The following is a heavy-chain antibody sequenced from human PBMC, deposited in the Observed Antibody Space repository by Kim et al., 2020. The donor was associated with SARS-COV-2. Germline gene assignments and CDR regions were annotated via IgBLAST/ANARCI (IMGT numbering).Heavy chain of an antibody. CDR3: ARALGAQTPDDAFDI. V-gene: IGHV1-46*01. CDR2: INPSGGST. Sequence: ASVKVSCKASGYTFTSYYMHWVRQAPGQGLEWMGIINPSGGSTSYAQKFQGRVTMTRDTSTSTVYMELSSLRSEDTAVYYCARALGAQTPDDAFDIWGQGTMVTVSS. D-gene: IGHD1-26*01. J-gene: IGHJ3*02. CDR1: GYTFTSYY.